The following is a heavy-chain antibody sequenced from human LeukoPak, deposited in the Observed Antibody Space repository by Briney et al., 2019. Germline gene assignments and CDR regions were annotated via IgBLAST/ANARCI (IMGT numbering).Heavy chain of an antibody. Sequence: SVKVSCKASGGTFSSYAISWVRQAPGQGREWMGGIIPIFGTANYAQKFQGRVTITADKSTSTAYMELSSLRSEDTAVYYCASTLIPAFYGYIPYYYYMDVWGKGTTVTISS. CDR3: ASTLIPAFYGYIPYYYYMDV. D-gene: IGHD5-18*01. J-gene: IGHJ6*03. V-gene: IGHV1-69*06. CDR1: GGTFSSYA. CDR2: IIPIFGTA.